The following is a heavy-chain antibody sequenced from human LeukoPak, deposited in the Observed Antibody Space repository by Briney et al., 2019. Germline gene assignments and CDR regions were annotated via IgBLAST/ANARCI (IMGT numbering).Heavy chain of an antibody. CDR1: GGCISSSSYY. D-gene: IGHD4-23*01. Sequence: SETLSLTCTVSGGCISSSSYYWGWIGQPPGKGLEWIGSIYYSGSTYYSPSLKNQLTISVDTSKNQFSLKLSSVTAADTAVYYCARGDTEVTPIDYWGQGTLVTVSS. CDR3: ARGDTEVTPIDY. J-gene: IGHJ4*02. V-gene: IGHV4-39*07. CDR2: IYYSGST.